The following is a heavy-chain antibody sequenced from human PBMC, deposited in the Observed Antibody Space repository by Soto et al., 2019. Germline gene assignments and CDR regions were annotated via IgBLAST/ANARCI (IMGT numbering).Heavy chain of an antibody. J-gene: IGHJ5*02. CDR2: IIPIFGTA. CDR1: GGTFSSYA. V-gene: IGHV1-69*13. CDR3: ASSQRYDILTGYLVYNWFDP. D-gene: IGHD3-9*01. Sequence: SVKVSCKASGGTFSSYAISWVRQAPGQGLEWMGGIIPIFGTANYAQKFQGRVTITADESTSTAYMELSSLRSEDTAVYYCASSQRYDILTGYLVYNWFDPWGQGTLVTVSS.